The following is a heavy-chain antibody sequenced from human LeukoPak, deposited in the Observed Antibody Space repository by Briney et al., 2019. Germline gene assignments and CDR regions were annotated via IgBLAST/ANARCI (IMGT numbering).Heavy chain of an antibody. CDR3: AREAPDSRGLSFDF. CDR2: TSTNTGNP. Sequence: ASVKVSCKASGYTFSNYVMNWVRKAPGQGLEWMGWTSTNTGNPTYARGFTGRFVFSMDTSINTTYLQISSLKTEDTAVYYCAREAPDSRGLSFDFWGQGTLVTVSS. J-gene: IGHJ4*02. V-gene: IGHV7-4-1*02. CDR1: GYTFSNYV. D-gene: IGHD3-22*01.